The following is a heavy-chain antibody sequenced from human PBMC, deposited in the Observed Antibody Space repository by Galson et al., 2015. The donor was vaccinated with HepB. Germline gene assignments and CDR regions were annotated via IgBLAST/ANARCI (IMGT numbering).Heavy chain of an antibody. CDR2: IGGSGAST. D-gene: IGHD6-13*01. J-gene: IGHJ4*02. CDR1: GFTFNTYA. CDR3: VVSRTLYNFDH. Sequence: SLRLSCAASGFTFNTYAMSWVRQAPGKGLERVSSIGGSGASTSYADSVKGRFTISRDNSKNTLYLQMNSLRLEDTAVYYCVVSRTLYNFDHWGQGTLVTVSS. V-gene: IGHV3-23*01.